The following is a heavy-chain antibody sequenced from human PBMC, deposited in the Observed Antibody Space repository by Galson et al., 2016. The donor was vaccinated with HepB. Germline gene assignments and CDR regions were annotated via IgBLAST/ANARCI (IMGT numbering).Heavy chain of an antibody. CDR3: VRDDYLDV. CDR2: IKADGRDK. J-gene: IGHJ3*01. Sequence: SLRLSCAASGFTFSHFWMSWVRQAPGKGLEWVADIKADGRDKFYVDSVKGRFTIARDNTKNSLYPQMNSLRAEDTAVYYCVRDDYLDVWGQGTMVIVSS. D-gene: IGHD4-11*01. V-gene: IGHV3-7*01. CDR1: GFTFSHFW.